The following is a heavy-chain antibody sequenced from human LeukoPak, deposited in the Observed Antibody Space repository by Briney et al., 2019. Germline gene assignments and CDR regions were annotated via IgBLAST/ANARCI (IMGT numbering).Heavy chain of an antibody. CDR2: IKQDGSEK. CDR3: ARVPSSSGYYYFDY. Sequence: GGSLRLSCAASGFIFSNYYMNWVRQAPGKGLEWVAHIKQDGSEKNYVDSVKGRFTISRDNAKNSLYLQMNSLRAEDTAVYYCARVPSSSGYYYFDYWGQGTLVTVSS. V-gene: IGHV3-7*01. CDR1: GFIFSNYY. D-gene: IGHD3-22*01. J-gene: IGHJ4*02.